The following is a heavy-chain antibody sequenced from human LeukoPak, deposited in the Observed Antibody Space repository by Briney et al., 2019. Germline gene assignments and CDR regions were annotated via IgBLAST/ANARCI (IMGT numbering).Heavy chain of an antibody. CDR2: ISSGSEK. Sequence: PGGSLRLSCEPSGFTFSIFPMHCVRQAPGKGLEWVALISSGSEKYYADSVKGRFTISRDNSKNMLYLQMNSLRADDTAVYYCARDLELSAVYYFDSWGQGTLVIVSS. V-gene: IGHV3-30*04. J-gene: IGHJ4*02. D-gene: IGHD3-3*01. CDR1: GFTFSIFP. CDR3: ARDLELSAVYYFDS.